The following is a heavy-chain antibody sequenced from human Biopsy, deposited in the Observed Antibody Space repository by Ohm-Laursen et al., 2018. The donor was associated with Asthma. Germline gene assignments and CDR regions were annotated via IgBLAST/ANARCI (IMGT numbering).Heavy chain of an antibody. V-gene: IGHV1-69*15. D-gene: IGHD2-2*01. CDR2: IIPIFGPT. Sequence: SVKVSCQASGGTFSSNSINWVRQSPRQGLEGMGRIIPIFGPTNYAQKCQGRVTISADDSTSTAYMELSSLSSEDTALYYCARGPEYVRSSGALDYWGQGTLVTVSS. CDR1: GGTFSSNS. J-gene: IGHJ4*02. CDR3: ARGPEYVRSSGALDY.